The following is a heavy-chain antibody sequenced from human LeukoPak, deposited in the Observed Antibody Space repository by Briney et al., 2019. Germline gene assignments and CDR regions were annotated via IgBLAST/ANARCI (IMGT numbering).Heavy chain of an antibody. CDR3: ARHFRSRGWYFDP. J-gene: IGHJ5*02. D-gene: IGHD6-19*01. V-gene: IGHV3-7*01. CDR2: IKQDGGEK. CDR1: GFTFNKYW. Sequence: GGSLRLSFAASGFTFNKYWMSWVRQVPGKGLEWVANIKQDGGEKYYVDSVKGRFTVSRDNAKNSLYLQMSSLRAEDTAVYYCARHFRSRGWYFDPWGQGTLVTVSS.